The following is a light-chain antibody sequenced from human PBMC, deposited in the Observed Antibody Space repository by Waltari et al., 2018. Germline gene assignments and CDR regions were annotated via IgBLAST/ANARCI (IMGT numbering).Light chain of an antibody. V-gene: IGKV1-39*01. CDR1: QSITTF. CDR2: AAT. CDR3: QQSYTTSEIT. J-gene: IGKJ4*01. Sequence: DIQMTQSPSSLSASVGDRVTITCRASQSITTFLNWYQQKPGKAPKLLSYAATNLQSGVPSRVSGSGSGTDFTLTISSLQPEDFATYYCQQSYTTSEITFGGGSRVEIK.